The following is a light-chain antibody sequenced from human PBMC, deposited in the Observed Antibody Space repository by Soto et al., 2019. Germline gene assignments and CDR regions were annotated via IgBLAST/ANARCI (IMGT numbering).Light chain of an antibody. CDR3: SSYITSSARV. Sequence: QSVLTQPASVSGSPGQSITISCTGNSGDVGGYNYVSWYQQHPGKAPKLLIYDVSNRPSGVSNSFSGSKSCNTASLTISGRQAEDEADYYCSSYITSSARVFGTGTKLTVL. J-gene: IGLJ1*01. CDR1: SGDVGGYNY. CDR2: DVS. V-gene: IGLV2-14*01.